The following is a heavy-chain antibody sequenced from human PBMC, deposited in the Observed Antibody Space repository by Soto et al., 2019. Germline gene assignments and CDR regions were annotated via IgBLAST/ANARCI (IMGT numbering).Heavy chain of an antibody. D-gene: IGHD5-18*01. CDR2: ISWNSGSI. Sequence: GGSLRLSCAASGFTFDDYAMHWVRQAPGKGLEWVSGISWNSGSIGYADSVKGRFTISRDNAKNSLYLQMNSLRAEDTAFYYCAKGRGVWKQLWFGWNAFDIWGQGTMVTVSS. V-gene: IGHV3-9*01. CDR3: AKGRGVWKQLWFGWNAFDI. J-gene: IGHJ3*02. CDR1: GFTFDDYA.